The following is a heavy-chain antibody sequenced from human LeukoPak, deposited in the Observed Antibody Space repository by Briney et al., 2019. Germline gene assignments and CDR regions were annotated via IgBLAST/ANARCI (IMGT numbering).Heavy chain of an antibody. J-gene: IGHJ4*02. D-gene: IGHD1-26*01. CDR2: IYRSGST. CDR1: GYSISSGYY. V-gene: IGHV4-38-2*02. Sequence: PSETLSLTCTVSGYSISSGYYWGWIRQPPGKGLEWIGSIYRSGSTYYNPSLKSRVTISVDTSKNQFSLKLSSVTAADTAVYYCADYSGSYLPPNYWGQGTLVTVSS. CDR3: ADYSGSYLPPNY.